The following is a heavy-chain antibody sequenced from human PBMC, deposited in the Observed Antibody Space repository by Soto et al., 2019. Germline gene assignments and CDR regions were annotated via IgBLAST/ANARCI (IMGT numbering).Heavy chain of an antibody. J-gene: IGHJ2*01. CDR1: GVTFKDYG. Sequence: GGSLRLSCGAPGVTFKDYGMHWVRQAPGKGLEWVAVISYDGKQTYYADSVKGRFTISKDKSKRTLFLQMNSLRVDDTAVYYCARDGWGSNWYFDLWGRGTLVTAPQ. D-gene: IGHD3-16*01. CDR2: ISYDGKQT. V-gene: IGHV3-30*03. CDR3: ARDGWGSNWYFDL.